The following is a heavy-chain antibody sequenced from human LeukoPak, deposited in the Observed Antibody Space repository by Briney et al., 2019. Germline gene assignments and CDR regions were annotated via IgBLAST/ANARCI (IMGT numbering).Heavy chain of an antibody. V-gene: IGHV4-31*03. D-gene: IGHD6-13*01. Sequence: SQTLSLTCTVSGGSISSGGYYWSWIRQHPGKGLEWIGYIYYSGSTNYNPSLKSRVTISVDTSKNQFSLKLSSVTAADTAVYYCARHVSSSWYSRDYWYFDLWGRGTLVTVSS. CDR3: ARHVSSSWYSRDYWYFDL. CDR1: GGSISSGGYY. CDR2: IYYSGST. J-gene: IGHJ2*01.